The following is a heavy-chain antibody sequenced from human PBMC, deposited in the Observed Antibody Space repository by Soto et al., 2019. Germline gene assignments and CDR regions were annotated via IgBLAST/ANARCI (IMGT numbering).Heavy chain of an antibody. CDR3: ARHYPSHGSGSYYNAADYYYGMDV. CDR2: IYYSGST. D-gene: IGHD3-10*01. CDR1: GGSISSSNW. J-gene: IGHJ6*02. V-gene: IGHV4-4*02. Sequence: SETLSLTCAVSGGSISSSNWWSWVRQPPGKGLEWIGYIYYSGSTNYNPSLKSRVTMSVDTSKNQFSLKLSSVTAADTAVYYCARHYPSHGSGSYYNAADYYYGMDVWGQGTTVTVSS.